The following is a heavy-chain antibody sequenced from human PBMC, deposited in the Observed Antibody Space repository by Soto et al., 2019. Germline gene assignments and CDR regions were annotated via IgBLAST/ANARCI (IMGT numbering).Heavy chain of an antibody. D-gene: IGHD3-22*01. CDR2: IYYSGST. J-gene: IGHJ3*02. V-gene: IGHV4-30-4*01. Sequence: SETLSLTCTVSGGSISSGDYYWSWIRQPPGKGLEWIGYIYYSGSTYYNPSLKSRVTISVDTPKNQFSLKLSSVTAADTAVYYCARGYYYDSSGYYYGYDAFDIWGQGTMVTVSS. CDR1: GGSISSGDYY. CDR3: ARGYYYDSSGYYYGYDAFDI.